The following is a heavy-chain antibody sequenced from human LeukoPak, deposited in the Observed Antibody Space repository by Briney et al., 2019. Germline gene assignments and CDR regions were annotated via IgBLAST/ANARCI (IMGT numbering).Heavy chain of an antibody. Sequence: GRSLRLSCAASGFTFDDYAMHWGRQAPGKGLEWVSGISWNSGSIGYADSVKGRFTISRDNAKNSLYLQMNSLRAEDTALYYCAKDRIHYGDSWFDYWGQGTLVTVSS. CDR3: AKDRIHYGDSWFDY. V-gene: IGHV3-9*01. CDR1: GFTFDDYA. J-gene: IGHJ4*02. CDR2: ISWNSGSI. D-gene: IGHD4-17*01.